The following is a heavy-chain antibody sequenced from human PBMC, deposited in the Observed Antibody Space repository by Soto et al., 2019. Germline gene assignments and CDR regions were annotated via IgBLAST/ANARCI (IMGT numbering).Heavy chain of an antibody. CDR2: ISRSSATI. D-gene: IGHD3-9*01. J-gene: IGHJ4*02. V-gene: IGHV3-48*02. CDR3: ARDYDILTGPFDY. CDR1: GFTFSSYS. Sequence: GGSLRLSCAASGFTFSSYSMNWVRQAPGKGLEWVSYISRSSATIYYADFVKGRFTISRENAKNSLYLQMNSLRDEDTAVYYCARDYDILTGPFDYWGQGTLVTVS.